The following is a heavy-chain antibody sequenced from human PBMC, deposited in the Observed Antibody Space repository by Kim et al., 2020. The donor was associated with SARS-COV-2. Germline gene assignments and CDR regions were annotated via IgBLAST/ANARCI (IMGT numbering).Heavy chain of an antibody. CDR2: ISYDGSNK. Sequence: GGSLRLSCAASGFTFSSYGMHWVRQAPGKGLEWVAVISYDGSNKYYADSVKGRFTISRDNSKNTLYLQMNSLRAEDTAVYYCAKSRDIVVVVAATPPNYWGQGTLVTVSS. CDR1: GFTFSSYG. J-gene: IGHJ4*02. V-gene: IGHV3-30*18. D-gene: IGHD2-15*01. CDR3: AKSRDIVVVVAATPPNY.